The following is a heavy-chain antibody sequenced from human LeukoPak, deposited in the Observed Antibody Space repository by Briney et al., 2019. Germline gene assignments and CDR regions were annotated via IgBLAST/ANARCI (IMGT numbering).Heavy chain of an antibody. CDR1: GFTFSSYG. CDR3: ARDKEGYDILTGRGGNYLDY. D-gene: IGHD3-9*01. CDR2: IWYDGSNK. Sequence: GGSLRLSCAASGFTFSSYGMHWVRQAPGKGLEWVAVIWYDGSNKYYADSVKGRFTISRDNSKNTLYLQMNSLRAEDTAVYYCARDKEGYDILTGRGGNYLDYWGQGTLVTVSS. J-gene: IGHJ4*02. V-gene: IGHV3-33*01.